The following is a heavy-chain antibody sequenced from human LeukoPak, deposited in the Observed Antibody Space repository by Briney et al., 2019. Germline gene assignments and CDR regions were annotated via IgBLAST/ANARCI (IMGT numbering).Heavy chain of an antibody. CDR2: IFHRGIP. V-gene: IGHV4-4*02. CDR1: GDSITNNNW. D-gene: IGHD3-10*01. J-gene: IGHJ3*02. CDR3: AKSNGYGLVDI. Sequence: SETLSLTCTVSGDSITNNNWWSWVRQSPGKGLEWIGQIFHRGIPSYNPSLKSRVTMSVDTSNNQLSLQLTSVTAADTAVYYCAKSNGYGLVDIWGQGTMVTVSS.